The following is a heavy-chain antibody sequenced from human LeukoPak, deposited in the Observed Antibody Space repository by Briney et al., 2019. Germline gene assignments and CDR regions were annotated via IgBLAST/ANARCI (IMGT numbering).Heavy chain of an antibody. CDR2: ISSSGSTI. J-gene: IGHJ4*02. CDR1: GFTSSSYE. Sequence: EPGGSLRLSCAASGFTSSSYEMNWVRQAPGKGLEWVSYISSSGSTIYYADSVKGRFTISRDNAKNSLYLQMNSLRAEDTAVYYCARDNYFDSSGYYQWGQGTLVTVSS. CDR3: ARDNYFDSSGYYQ. D-gene: IGHD3-22*01. V-gene: IGHV3-48*03.